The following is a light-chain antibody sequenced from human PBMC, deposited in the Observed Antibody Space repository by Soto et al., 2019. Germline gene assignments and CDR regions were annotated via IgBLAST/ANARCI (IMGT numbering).Light chain of an antibody. Sequence: EIVMTQSPGTLSVSPGERATLSCRASQSVSSNLAWYQQKPGQAPRLLIYGASTRATGIPARFSGSGSETEFTLTISSLQSEDFAVYYCQQFYNWPRTFGQGTKADIK. CDR2: GAS. V-gene: IGKV3-15*01. CDR3: QQFYNWPRT. CDR1: QSVSSN. J-gene: IGKJ1*01.